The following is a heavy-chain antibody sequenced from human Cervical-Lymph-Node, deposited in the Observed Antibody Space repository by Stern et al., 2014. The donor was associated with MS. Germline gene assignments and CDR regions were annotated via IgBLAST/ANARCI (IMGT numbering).Heavy chain of an antibody. Sequence: QLQLQESGPGLVKPSETLSLTCTVSGGSITNYYWSWIRQPPGKGLEWIGYIYYSGSTNYNPSLKSRVTISVDTSKNQFSLKLSSVTAADTAVYYCARGNRAFYYGDAFDMWGHGTMVTVSS. CDR2: IYYSGST. J-gene: IGHJ3*02. CDR3: ARGNRAFYYGDAFDM. D-gene: IGHD3-22*01. CDR1: GGSITNYY. V-gene: IGHV4-59*01.